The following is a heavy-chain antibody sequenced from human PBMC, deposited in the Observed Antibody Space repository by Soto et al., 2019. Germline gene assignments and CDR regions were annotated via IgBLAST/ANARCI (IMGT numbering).Heavy chain of an antibody. J-gene: IGHJ3*02. CDR3: AREALVDTAMDTTGVDAFDI. V-gene: IGHV3-33*01. Sequence: QVQLVESGGGVVQPGRSLRLSCAASGFTFSSYGMHWVRQAPGKGLEWVAVIWYDGSNKYYADSVKGRFTISRDNSKNTLYLQMNSLRAEDTAVYYCAREALVDTAMDTTGVDAFDIWGQGKMVTVSS. D-gene: IGHD5-18*01. CDR1: GFTFSSYG. CDR2: IWYDGSNK.